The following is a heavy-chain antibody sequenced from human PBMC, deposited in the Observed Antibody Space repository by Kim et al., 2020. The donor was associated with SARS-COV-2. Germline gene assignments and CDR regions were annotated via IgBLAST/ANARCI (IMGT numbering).Heavy chain of an antibody. D-gene: IGHD6-19*01. Sequence: NYNPSLKSRVPISVDTSKNQFSLKLSSVTAADTAVYYCASFSIAVAGNDYWGQGTLVTVSS. CDR3: ASFSIAVAGNDY. J-gene: IGHJ4*02. V-gene: IGHV4-59*01.